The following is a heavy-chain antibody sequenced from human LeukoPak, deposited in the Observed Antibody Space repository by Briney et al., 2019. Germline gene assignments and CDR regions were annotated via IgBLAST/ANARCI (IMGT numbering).Heavy chain of an antibody. CDR2: IHYSGSA. CDR1: GGSITSAGDF. J-gene: IGHJ2*01. Sequence: PSQTLSLTCTVSGGSITSAGDFWSWIRQHPGKGLEWIGYIHYSGSAQYNPSLKSRVSLSVDRTKNQFSLTLDSVTAADTAVYYCAGTTVTTNWYFDLWGRGTLVTVSS. V-gene: IGHV4-31*03. CDR3: AGTTVTTNWYFDL. D-gene: IGHD4-17*01.